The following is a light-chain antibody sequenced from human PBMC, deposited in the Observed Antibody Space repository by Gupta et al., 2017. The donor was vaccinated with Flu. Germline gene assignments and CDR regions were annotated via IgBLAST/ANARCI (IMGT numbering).Light chain of an antibody. V-gene: IGKV4-1*01. CDR2: GAF. J-gene: IGKJ2*01. CDR3: QQYIISPFT. CDR1: HNSLDSSNDRNY. Sequence: IVLTQSPDSVAASLGERATINCKASHNSLDSSNDRNYLAWYQQKPGKAPTLLIYGAFTRETGVPYRFSGSGSGTDYTLTITSLQAEDFAVYYCQQYIISPFTFGRGTKLESK.